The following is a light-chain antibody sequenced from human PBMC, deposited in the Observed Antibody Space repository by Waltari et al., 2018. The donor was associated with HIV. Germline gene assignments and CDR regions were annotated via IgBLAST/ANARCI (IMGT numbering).Light chain of an antibody. CDR3: SSFAGTGTPM. V-gene: IGLV2-14*01. J-gene: IGLJ3*02. Sequence: RPSGISSRFSGSPSGGTASLTISDLQIEDEADYFCSSFAGTGTPMFGGGTKLTVL.